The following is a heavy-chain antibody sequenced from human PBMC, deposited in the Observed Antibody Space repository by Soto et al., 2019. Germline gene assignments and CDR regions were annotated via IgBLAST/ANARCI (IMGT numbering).Heavy chain of an antibody. J-gene: IGHJ3*02. CDR3: VRGYLDDITMVREGYAFDI. D-gene: IGHD3-10*01. Sequence: QVQLVQSGAEVKKPGSSVKVSCKASGGTFSSYAISWVRQAPGQGLEWMGGIIPIFGTANYAQKFQGRVTITADESTSTAYMELSSLRSEDTAVYYCVRGYLDDITMVREGYAFDIWGQGTMVTVSS. CDR2: IIPIFGTA. V-gene: IGHV1-69*12. CDR1: GGTFSSYA.